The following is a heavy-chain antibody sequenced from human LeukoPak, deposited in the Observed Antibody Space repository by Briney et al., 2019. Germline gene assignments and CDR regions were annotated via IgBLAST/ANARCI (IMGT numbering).Heavy chain of an antibody. CDR2: ISSSSSYI. CDR3: ARLRINSVCYLDY. CDR1: GFTFSSYS. V-gene: IGHV3-21*01. D-gene: IGHD2-8*01. J-gene: IGHJ4*02. Sequence: GGSLRLSCAASGFTFSSYSMNWVRQAPGKGLEWVSSISSSSSYIYYADSVKGRFTISRDNAKNSLYLQMNSLRAEDTAVYYCARLRINSVCYLDYWGQGTLVTVSS.